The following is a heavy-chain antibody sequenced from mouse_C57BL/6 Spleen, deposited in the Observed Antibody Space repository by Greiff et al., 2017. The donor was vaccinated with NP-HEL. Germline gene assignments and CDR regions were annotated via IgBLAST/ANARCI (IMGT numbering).Heavy chain of an antibody. D-gene: IGHD3-3*01. Sequence: EVKVEESGPELVKPGASVKISCKASGYSFTGYYMNWVKQSPEKSLEWIGEINPSTGGTTYNQKFKAKATLTVDKSSSTAYMQLKSLTSEDSAVYYCARSGPGTDYAMDYWGQGTSVTVSS. J-gene: IGHJ4*01. CDR3: ARSGPGTDYAMDY. CDR1: GYSFTGYY. CDR2: INPSTGGT. V-gene: IGHV1-42*01.